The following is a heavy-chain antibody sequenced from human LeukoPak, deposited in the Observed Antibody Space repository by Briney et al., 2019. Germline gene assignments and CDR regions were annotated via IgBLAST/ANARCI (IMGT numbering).Heavy chain of an antibody. CDR3: ASGVGYCSGGSCIDY. J-gene: IGHJ4*02. CDR1: GYTFTSYY. D-gene: IGHD2-15*01. V-gene: IGHV1-46*01. CDR2: INPSGGST. Sequence: ASVKVSCKASGYTFTSYYMHWVRQAPGQGLEWMGIINPSGGSTSYAQKFHGRVTMTRDMSTSTVYMELSSLRSEDTAVYYCASGVGYCSGGSCIDYWGQGTLVTVSS.